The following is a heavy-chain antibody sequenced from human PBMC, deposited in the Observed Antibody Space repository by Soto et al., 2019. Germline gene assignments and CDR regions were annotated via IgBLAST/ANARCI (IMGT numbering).Heavy chain of an antibody. CDR2: IWNDESNI. J-gene: IGHJ4*02. CDR3: VRCDRERIGEFDY. CDR1: GFTFNSYG. Sequence: QVHLVESGGGVVQPGRSLRLSCATSGFTFNSYGMHWVRQAPGKGLEWVAVIWNDESNIYYADSVKGRFTISRDNANNTLYLQMNGLRAEDTAVYYCVRCDRERIGEFDYWGQGTLVTVSS. V-gene: IGHV3-33*01. D-gene: IGHD1-1*01.